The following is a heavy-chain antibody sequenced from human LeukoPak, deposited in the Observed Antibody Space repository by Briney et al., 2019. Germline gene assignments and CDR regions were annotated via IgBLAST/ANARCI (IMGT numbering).Heavy chain of an antibody. D-gene: IGHD3-3*01. CDR2: INHSGST. J-gene: IGHJ3*02. CDR3: ARASKWLLSKAFDI. V-gene: IGHV4-39*07. CDR1: GGSVSSGSYY. Sequence: PSETLSLTCTVSGGSVSSGSYYWSWIRQPPGKGLEWIGEINHSGSTNYNPSLKSRVTISVDTSKNQFSLKLSSVTAADTAVYYCARASKWLLSKAFDIWGQGTMVTVSS.